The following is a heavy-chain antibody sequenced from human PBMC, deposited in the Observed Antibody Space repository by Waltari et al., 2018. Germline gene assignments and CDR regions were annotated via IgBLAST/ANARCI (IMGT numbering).Heavy chain of an antibody. CDR3: ARGGIAAAGTGDY. D-gene: IGHD6-13*01. V-gene: IGHV3-21*01. CDR1: GFTFSSYS. J-gene: IGHJ4*02. CDR2: ISSSSSYI. Sequence: EVQLVESGGGLVKPGGSLRLSCAASGFTFSSYSMNWVRPAPGKGLEWVSSISSSSSYIYYADSVKGRFTISRDNAKNSLYLQMNSLRAEDTAVYYCARGGIAAAGTGDYWGQGTLVTVSS.